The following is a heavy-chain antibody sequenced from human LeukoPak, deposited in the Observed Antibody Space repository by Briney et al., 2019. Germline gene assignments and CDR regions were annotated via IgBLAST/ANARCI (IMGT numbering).Heavy chain of an antibody. CDR2: INPSGGST. V-gene: IGHV1-46*01. CDR3: ATQGPDSYYLYGMDV. CDR1: GYTFTSYY. Sequence: ASVKVSCKASGYTFTSYYMHWVRQAPGQGLEWMGIINPSGGSTSYAQKFQGRVTMTEDTSTDTAHMELSSLRSEDTAVYYCATQGPDSYYLYGMDVWGQGTTVTVSS. J-gene: IGHJ6*02.